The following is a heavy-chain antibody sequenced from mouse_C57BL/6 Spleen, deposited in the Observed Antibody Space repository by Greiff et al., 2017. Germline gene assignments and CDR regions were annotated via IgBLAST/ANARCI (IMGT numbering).Heavy chain of an antibody. Sequence: VHLVESGPGLVAPSQSLSITCTVSGFSLTSYGVHWVRQPPGKGLEWLVVIWSDGSTTYNSALKSRLSISKENSKSQVFLKMNSLQTDDTAMYYCARHGYYYGSSPYFDYWGQGTTLTVSS. CDR3: ARHGYYYGSSPYFDY. V-gene: IGHV2-6-1*01. CDR2: IWSDGST. J-gene: IGHJ2*01. D-gene: IGHD1-1*01. CDR1: GFSLTSYG.